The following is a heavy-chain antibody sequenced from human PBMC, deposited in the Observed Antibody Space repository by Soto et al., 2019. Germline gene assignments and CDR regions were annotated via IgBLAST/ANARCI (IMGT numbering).Heavy chain of an antibody. V-gene: IGHV3-21*01. Sequence: PGGSLRLSCAASGFTFSSYSMNWVRQAPGKGLEWVSSISSSSSYIYYADSVKGRFTISRDNAKNSLYLQMNSLRAEDTAVYYCARVGDYGDRNRPYYYYGMDVWGQGTTVTVSS. D-gene: IGHD4-17*01. J-gene: IGHJ6*02. CDR3: ARVGDYGDRNRPYYYYGMDV. CDR1: GFTFSSYS. CDR2: ISSSSSYI.